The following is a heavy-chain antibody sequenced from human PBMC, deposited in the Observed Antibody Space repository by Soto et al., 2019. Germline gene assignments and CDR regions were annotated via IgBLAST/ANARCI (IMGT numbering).Heavy chain of an antibody. J-gene: IGHJ5*01. Sequence: ASVKVSCKTSGYTFTSYYIHWVRQAPGQGLEWMGVIKPSSGSPNYAQKFQGRVTMTRDTSTSTVYMELSSLRNEDTAVYYCARDGVYYDSSVYGNWFDYWGQGILVTVSS. CDR3: ARDGVYYDSSVYGNWFDY. V-gene: IGHV1-46*01. CDR2: IKPSSGSP. CDR1: GYTFTSYY. D-gene: IGHD3-22*01.